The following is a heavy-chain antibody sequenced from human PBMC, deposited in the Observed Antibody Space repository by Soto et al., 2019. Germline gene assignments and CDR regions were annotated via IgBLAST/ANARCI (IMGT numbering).Heavy chain of an antibody. CDR1: GYAFTTYG. V-gene: IGHV1-18*01. J-gene: IGHJ4*02. CDR3: ARGRYGDY. CDR2: ISAHNGNT. D-gene: IGHD1-1*01. Sequence: QVHLVRSGAEVKKPGASVKVSCQGSGYAFTTYGITWVRQAPGQGLEWMGWISAHNGNTNYAQKLQGRVTVTRDTSTSTAYMELRSLIYDDTAVYYCARGRYGDYWGQGALVTVSS.